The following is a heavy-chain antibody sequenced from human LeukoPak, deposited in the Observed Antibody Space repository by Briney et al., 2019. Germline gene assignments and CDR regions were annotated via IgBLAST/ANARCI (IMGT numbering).Heavy chain of an antibody. Sequence: GGSLRLSSAASGFTVSSNCMTWVRQAAGKGLEWVSFLRAGGNIYYADSVKGRFTISRDSSKNTLYLQMNSLRVEDTAVYYCARVVSDTSGYYHFDHWGQGSLVSVSS. J-gene: IGHJ4*02. V-gene: IGHV3-53*01. CDR2: LRAGGNI. CDR3: ARVVSDTSGYYHFDH. D-gene: IGHD3-22*01. CDR1: GFTVSSNC.